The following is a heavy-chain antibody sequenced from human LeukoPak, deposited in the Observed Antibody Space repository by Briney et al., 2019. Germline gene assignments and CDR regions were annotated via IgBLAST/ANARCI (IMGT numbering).Heavy chain of an antibody. V-gene: IGHV1-69*05. J-gene: IGHJ4*02. CDR3: ARTPARSYYYDLE. D-gene: IGHD3-22*01. CDR1: GGTFSRYA. CDR2: IIPIFGTA. Sequence: SVKVSCKASGGTFSRYAISWVRQAPGQGLEWMGGIIPIFGTANYAQKFQGRVTITTDESTSTAYMELSSLRSEDTAVYYCARTPARSYYYDLEWGQGTLVTVSS.